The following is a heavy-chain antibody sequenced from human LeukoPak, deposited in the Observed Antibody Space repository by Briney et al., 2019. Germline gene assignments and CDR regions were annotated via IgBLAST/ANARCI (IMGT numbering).Heavy chain of an antibody. D-gene: IGHD3-10*01. J-gene: IGHJ4*02. V-gene: IGHV4-39*07. CDR2: IYYSGST. CDR3: ARGGTYSPYDY. Sequence: SETLSLTCTVSGGSISSSSYYWGWIRQPPGKGLEWIGSIYYSGSTYYNPSLKSRVTISVDTSKNQFSLKLSSVTAADTAVYYCARGGTYSPYDYWGRGTLVTVSS. CDR1: GGSISSSSYY.